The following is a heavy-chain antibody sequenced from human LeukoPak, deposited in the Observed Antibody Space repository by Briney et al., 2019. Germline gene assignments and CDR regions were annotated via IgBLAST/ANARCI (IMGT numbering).Heavy chain of an antibody. CDR2: IYYSGST. D-gene: IGHD1-1*01. Sequence: SETLSLTCTVSGGSISSYYWSWIRQPPGKGLEWIGYIYYSGSTNYNPSLKSRVTISVDTSKNQFSLKLSSVTAADTAVYYCAKKGVQGPPNYYFDYGGKETLVTVSS. CDR1: GGSISSYY. CDR3: AKKGVQGPPNYYFDY. V-gene: IGHV4-59*08. J-gene: IGHJ4*02.